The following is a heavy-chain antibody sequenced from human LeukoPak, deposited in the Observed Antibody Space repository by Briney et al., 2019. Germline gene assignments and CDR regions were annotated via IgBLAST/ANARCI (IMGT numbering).Heavy chain of an antibody. CDR1: GFTFSSYG. CDR2: ISGSGGST. V-gene: IGHV3-23*01. Sequence: PGGSLRLSCAASGFTFSSYGMSWVRQAPGKGLEWVSAISGSGGSTYYADSVKGRFTISRDNSKNTLYLQMNSLRAEDTAVYYCARSYGNYAGCLDYWGQGTLVIVSS. CDR3: ARSYGNYAGCLDY. D-gene: IGHD4-11*01. J-gene: IGHJ4*02.